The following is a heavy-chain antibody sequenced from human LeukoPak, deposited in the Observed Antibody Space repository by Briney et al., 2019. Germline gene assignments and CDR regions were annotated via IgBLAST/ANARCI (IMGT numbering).Heavy chain of an antibody. CDR3: ARWMTTIDY. CDR2: INHSGST. J-gene: IGHJ4*02. D-gene: IGHD5-24*01. CDR1: GGSFSGYY. Sequence: SETLSLTCAVYGGSFSGYYWSWIRQPPGKGLEGIGEINHSGSTNYNPSLKSRVTISVDTSKNQSSLKLSSLTAADTAVYYCARWMTTIDYWGQGTLVTVSS. V-gene: IGHV4-34*01.